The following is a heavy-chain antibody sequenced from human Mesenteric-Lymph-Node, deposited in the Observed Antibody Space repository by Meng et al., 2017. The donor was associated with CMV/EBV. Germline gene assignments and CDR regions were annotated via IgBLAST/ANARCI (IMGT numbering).Heavy chain of an antibody. J-gene: IGHJ4*02. Sequence: QVHLQQWGAGLLKPSQTLSPTCAVNGGSFSGYYWSWIRQPPGKGLEWIGEINHGGSTNYNPSLKSRVTISVDTSKNQFSLKLSSVTAADTAVYYCARHQRWLKSEGGFNYWGQGTLVTASS. V-gene: IGHV4-34*01. CDR2: INHGGST. D-gene: IGHD4-23*01. CDR3: ARHQRWLKSEGGFNY. CDR1: GGSFSGYY.